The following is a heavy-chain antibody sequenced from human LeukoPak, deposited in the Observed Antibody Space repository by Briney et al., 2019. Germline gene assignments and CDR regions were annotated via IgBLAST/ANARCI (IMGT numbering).Heavy chain of an antibody. D-gene: IGHD3-3*01. CDR1: GFTFSSYS. J-gene: IGHJ4*02. CDR3: ARDQYDTWSRRGNFDS. CDR2: ISSSSSYI. Sequence: NSGGSLRLSCAASGFTFSSYSMNWVRQAPGKGLEWVSSISSSSSYIYYADSVKGRFTISRDNTKNSLYLQMNSLRAEDTAVFYCARDQYDTWSRRGNFDSWGQGTLVIVSS. V-gene: IGHV3-21*04.